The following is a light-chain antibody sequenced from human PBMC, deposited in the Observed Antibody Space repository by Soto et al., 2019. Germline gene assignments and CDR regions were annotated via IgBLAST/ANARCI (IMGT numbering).Light chain of an antibody. J-gene: IGKJ5*01. CDR2: DAS. Sequence: EFGLTQSPGTLSLSPGERVTLSCRASQTVTNDYLAWYQQKDGQAPRLLIYDASTRATGVPDRFSGSGSGPEYTLTITRLEPEDFAVYSCQQYGFSPISFGQGTRLEIK. CDR3: QQYGFSPIS. CDR1: QTVTNDY. V-gene: IGKV3-20*01.